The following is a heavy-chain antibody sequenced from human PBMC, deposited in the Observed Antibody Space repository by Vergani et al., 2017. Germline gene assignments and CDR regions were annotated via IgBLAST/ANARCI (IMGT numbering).Heavy chain of an antibody. CDR2: ISDNGGTT. D-gene: IGHD3-10*01. V-gene: IGHV3-23*04. CDR1: GFTFRNYA. J-gene: IGHJ6*02. CDR3: ARTGEWMRSNNGPPDYVFALDV. Sequence: EVQVVESGGGLVQPGGSLRLSCAASGFTFRNYAMTWVRQAPGKGLEWVSIISDNGGTTYYADSVKGRFTISRDNSKDTLYLQMNSLRAEDTAVYYCARTGEWMRSNNGPPDYVFALDVWGQGTTVIVSS.